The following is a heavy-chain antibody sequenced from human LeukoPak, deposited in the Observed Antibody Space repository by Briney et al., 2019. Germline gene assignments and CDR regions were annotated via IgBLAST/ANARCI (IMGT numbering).Heavy chain of an antibody. CDR3: AKEAAGYSSGWYVFDY. CDR1: GFSFSNYG. J-gene: IGHJ4*02. D-gene: IGHD6-19*01. Sequence: PGGSLRLSCAASGFSFSNYGMNWVRQAPGKGLEWVSGITGNGGTTYYADSVKGRFTISRDNSRNTLYLQMNSLRAEDTAVYYCAKEAAGYSSGWYVFDYWGQGTLVTVSS. V-gene: IGHV3-23*01. CDR2: ITGNGGTT.